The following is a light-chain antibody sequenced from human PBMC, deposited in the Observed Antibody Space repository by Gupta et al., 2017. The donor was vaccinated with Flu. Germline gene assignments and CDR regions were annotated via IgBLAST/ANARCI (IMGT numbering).Light chain of an antibody. CDR3: LLYFGGNQPYV. CDR2: DTS. V-gene: IGLV7-43*01. J-gene: IGLJ1*01. CDR1: TGAVTRDNY. Sequence: QTVVTQEPSLTVSPGGTVTLTCTSSTGAVTRDNYPIWFQQKPGQVPRALSNDTSDRNFWTPARFSGSLLGGRATLTVSRVQPEDEAEYDGLLYFGGNQPYVFGTGTKVTVL.